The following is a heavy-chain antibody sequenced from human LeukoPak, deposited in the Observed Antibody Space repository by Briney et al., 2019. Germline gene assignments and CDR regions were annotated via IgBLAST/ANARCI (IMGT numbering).Heavy chain of an antibody. D-gene: IGHD3-9*01. V-gene: IGHV4-34*01. CDR3: ARGERWVLRYFVPTRRDGMDV. CDR2: INHSGST. CDR1: GGSFSGYY. Sequence: SETLSLTCAVYGGSFSGYYWSWIRQPPGKGLEWIGEINHSGSTNYNPSLKSRVTISVDTSKNQFSLKLSSVTAADTAVYYCARGERWVLRYFVPTRRDGMDVWGQGTTVTVSS. J-gene: IGHJ6*02.